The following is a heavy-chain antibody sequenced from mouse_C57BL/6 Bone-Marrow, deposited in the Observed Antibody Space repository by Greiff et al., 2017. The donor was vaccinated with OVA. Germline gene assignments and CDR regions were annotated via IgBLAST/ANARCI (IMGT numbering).Heavy chain of an antibody. CDR1: GFTFSDYY. CDR3: AREGDYYGSSGGFAY. Sequence: EVQLVESEGGLVQPGSSMKLSCTASGFTFSDYYMAWVRQVPEKGLEWVANINYDGSSTYYLDSLKSRFIISRDNAKNILYLQMSSLKSEDTATDYCAREGDYYGSSGGFAYWGKGTLVTVSA. CDR2: INYDGSST. J-gene: IGHJ3*01. D-gene: IGHD1-1*01. V-gene: IGHV5-16*01.